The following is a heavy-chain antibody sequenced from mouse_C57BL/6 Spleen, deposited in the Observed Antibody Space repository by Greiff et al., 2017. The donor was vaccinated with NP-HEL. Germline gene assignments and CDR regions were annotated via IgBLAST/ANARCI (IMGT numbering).Heavy chain of an antibody. D-gene: IGHD1-1*01. CDR1: GYTFTSYW. Sequence: VQLQQPGAELVRPGSSVKLSCKASGYTFTSYWMDWVKQRPGQGLEWIGNIYPSDSETHYNQKFKDKATLTVDKSSSTAYMQLSSLTSEDSAVYYCARGGLLLRSSYWYFDVWGTGTTVTVSS. CDR3: ARGGLLLRSSYWYFDV. J-gene: IGHJ1*03. V-gene: IGHV1-61*01. CDR2: IYPSDSET.